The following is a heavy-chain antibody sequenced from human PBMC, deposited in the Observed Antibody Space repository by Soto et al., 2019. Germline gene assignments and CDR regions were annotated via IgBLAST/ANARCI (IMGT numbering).Heavy chain of an antibody. CDR3: ARHVAARPVYYYYGMDV. CDR1: GGTFSSYA. D-gene: IGHD6-6*01. Sequence: GASVKVSCKASGGTFSSYAISWVRQAPGQGLEWMGGIIPIFGTANYAQKFQGRVTITADESTSTAYMELSSLRSEDTAVYYCARHVAARPVYYYYGMDVWGQGTTVTVSS. V-gene: IGHV1-69*13. J-gene: IGHJ6*02. CDR2: IIPIFGTA.